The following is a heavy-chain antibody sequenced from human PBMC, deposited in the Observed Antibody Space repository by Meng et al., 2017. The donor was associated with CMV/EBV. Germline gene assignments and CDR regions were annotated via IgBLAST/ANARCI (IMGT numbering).Heavy chain of an antibody. CDR2: INPSGGST. D-gene: IGHD4-23*01. CDR3: ANAVVRYNWCEP. V-gene: IGHV1-46*01. CDR1: GYTFTSYY. J-gene: IGHJ5*02. Sequence: ASVKVSCKASGYTFTSYYMHWLRQAPGQGLEWMGIINPSGGSTSYAQKLQGRVTMTRDTSTSTVYMELSSLRSEDTAVYYCANAVVRYNWCEPWGQGTLVTVSS.